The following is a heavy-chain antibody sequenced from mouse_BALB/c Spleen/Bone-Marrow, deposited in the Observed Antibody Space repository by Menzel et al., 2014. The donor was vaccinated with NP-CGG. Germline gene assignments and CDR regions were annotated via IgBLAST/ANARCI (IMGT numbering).Heavy chain of an antibody. CDR3: ARRAYGGSYGFAY. Sequence: EVHLVESGPELVKPGASVKMSCKASGYTFTAYVMHWVKQKPGQGLEWIGYINPYNDGTNYIEKFKGKATLTSDIPSSTAYMELSSLTSEDSAVYYCARRAYGGSYGFAYWGQGTLVTVSA. V-gene: IGHV1-14*01. J-gene: IGHJ3*01. CDR1: GYTFTAYV. D-gene: IGHD1-1*01. CDR2: INPYNDGT.